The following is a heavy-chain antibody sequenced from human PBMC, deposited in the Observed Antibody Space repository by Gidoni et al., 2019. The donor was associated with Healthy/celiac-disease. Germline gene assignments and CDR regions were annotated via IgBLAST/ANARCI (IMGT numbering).Heavy chain of an antibody. Sequence: SISSYYWSWIRQPAGKGLEWIGRIYTSGSTNYNPSLKSRVTMSVDTSKNQFSLKLSSVTAANTAVYYCARDLEGYCSSTSCYLTHNWFDPWGQGTLVTVSS. CDR2: IYTSGST. CDR3: ARDLEGYCSSTSCYLTHNWFDP. CDR1: SISSYY. J-gene: IGHJ5*02. D-gene: IGHD2-2*01. V-gene: IGHV4-4*07.